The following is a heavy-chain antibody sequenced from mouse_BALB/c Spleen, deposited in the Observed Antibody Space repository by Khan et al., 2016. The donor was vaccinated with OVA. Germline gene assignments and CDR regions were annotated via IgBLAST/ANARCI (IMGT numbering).Heavy chain of an antibody. J-gene: IGHJ3*01. D-gene: IGHD4-1*01. V-gene: IGHV3-2*02. CDR3: AMGRTY. CDR2: ITYSGST. CDR1: GYSITSDYA. Sequence: VQLKQSGPGLVKPSQSLSLTCTVTGYSITSDYAWNWIRQFPGNKLEWMGYITYSGSTSYRPSLTSRISITRDTSKNQFFLQLNSVTTEDTATYYCAMGRTYWGQGTLVTVSA.